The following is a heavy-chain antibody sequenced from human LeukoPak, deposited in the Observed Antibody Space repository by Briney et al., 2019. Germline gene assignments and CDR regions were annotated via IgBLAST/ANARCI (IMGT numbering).Heavy chain of an antibody. V-gene: IGHV1-69*13. Sequence: SVKVSCKASGGTFSSYAISWVRQAPGQGLEWMGGIIPIFGTANCAQKFQGRVTITADESTSTAYMELSSLTPEDTAVYYCARDSDGWYWAFDFWGQGTPVTVSS. CDR3: ARDSDGWYWAFDF. CDR1: GGTFSSYA. J-gene: IGHJ4*02. CDR2: IIPIFGTA. D-gene: IGHD6-19*01.